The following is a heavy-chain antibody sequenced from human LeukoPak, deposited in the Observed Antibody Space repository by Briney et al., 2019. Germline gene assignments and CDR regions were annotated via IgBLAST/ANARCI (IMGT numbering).Heavy chain of an antibody. V-gene: IGHV5-51*01. CDR2: INPGDSDT. CDR3: ATSTMIRGVITNFLF. CDR1: GYTFANYW. D-gene: IGHD3-10*01. J-gene: IGHJ4*02. Sequence: GESLKISCKGFGYTFANYWIGWVRQMPGKGLEWMGIINPGDSDTRYGPSFRGLVTISADKSISTAYLQWSSLKASDTAIYYCATSTMIRGVITNFLFWGQGTLVTVSS.